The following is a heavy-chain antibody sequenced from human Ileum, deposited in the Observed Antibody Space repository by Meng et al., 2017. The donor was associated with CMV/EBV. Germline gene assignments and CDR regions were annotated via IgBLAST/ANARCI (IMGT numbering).Heavy chain of an antibody. CDR2: IHHSGPP. V-gene: IGHV4-4*02. Sequence: LTCAVSGDSFSSNKWWSWVRQPPGKGVEWIGEIHHSGPPTYNPSLKSRVTISLDESKIEFSLKLSSVTAADTAVYYCTRNGYYSLDYWSPGTLVTVSS. CDR1: GDSFSSNKW. CDR3: TRNGYYSLDY. D-gene: IGHD3-22*01. J-gene: IGHJ4*02.